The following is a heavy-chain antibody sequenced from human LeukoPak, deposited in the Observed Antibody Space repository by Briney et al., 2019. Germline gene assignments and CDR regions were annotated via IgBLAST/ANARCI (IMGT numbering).Heavy chain of an antibody. D-gene: IGHD3-16*01. J-gene: IGHJ4*02. CDR1: GFTFTNAW. CDR2: IRSQGYGGTT. V-gene: IGHV3-15*01. CDR3: CTVGGLNDVWLTYYYGH. Sequence: GGSLRLSCAASGFTFTNAWMTWVRLAPGKGLEWVGRIRSQGYGGTTDYAAPVRGRFTISRDDSKDTVYLQMDSLKIGDTAVYYCCTVGGLNDVWLTYYYGHWGQGTRVTASS.